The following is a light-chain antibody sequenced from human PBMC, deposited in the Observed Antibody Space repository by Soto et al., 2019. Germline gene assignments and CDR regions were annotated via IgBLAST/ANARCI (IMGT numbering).Light chain of an antibody. J-gene: IGKJ4*01. Sequence: DIPMTQSPSTLSASVGDRVTITCRASQSLSFWLAWYQQKPGQAPKLLVQKASSLESGVPSRFSGSGSGTEFTLTISSLQPDDFATYFCQQYSSYPLTFGGGTKVEIK. CDR3: QQYSSYPLT. V-gene: IGKV1-5*03. CDR1: QSLSFW. CDR2: KAS.